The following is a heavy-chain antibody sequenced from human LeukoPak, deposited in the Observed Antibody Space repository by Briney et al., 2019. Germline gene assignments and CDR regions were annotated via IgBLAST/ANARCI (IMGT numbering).Heavy chain of an antibody. CDR1: GFTFSSYW. J-gene: IGHJ3*02. CDR3: ARSLIAVAGTDDAFDI. D-gene: IGHD6-19*01. V-gene: IGHV3-7*01. CDR2: IKQDGSEK. Sequence: PGGSLRLSCAASGFTFSSYWMSWVRQAPGKGLEWVANIKQDGSEKYYVDSVKGRFTISRDNAKNSLYLQMNSLRAEDTAVYYCARSLIAVAGTDDAFDIWGQGTMVTVSS.